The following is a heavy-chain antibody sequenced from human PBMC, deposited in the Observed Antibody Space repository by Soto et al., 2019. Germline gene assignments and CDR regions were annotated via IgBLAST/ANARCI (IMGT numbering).Heavy chain of an antibody. CDR2: ITPILGIA. Sequence: QVQLVQSGAEVKKPGSSVKVSCKASGGTFSSYTISWVRQAPGQGLEWMGRITPILGIANYAKKFQGRDTITAEKSRSTAYMGRRSLRFEDTAVYYWARVEEDYYYYMHVWGKGTPVTLSS. J-gene: IGHJ6*03. CDR3: ARVEEDYYYYMHV. D-gene: IGHD1-1*01. V-gene: IGHV1-69*02. CDR1: GGTFSSYT.